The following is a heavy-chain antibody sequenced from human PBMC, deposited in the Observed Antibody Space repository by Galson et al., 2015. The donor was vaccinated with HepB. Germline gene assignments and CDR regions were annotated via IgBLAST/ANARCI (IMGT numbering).Heavy chain of an antibody. J-gene: IGHJ3*02. CDR3: ARERYCSSTSCYFYNWNPGPAFAI. CDR1: GFTFSSYA. V-gene: IGHV3-30-3*01. D-gene: IGHD2-2*01. CDR2: ISYDGSNK. Sequence: SLRLSCAASGFTFSSYAMHWVRQAPGKGLEWVAIISYDGSNKYYADSVKGRFTISRDNSKNTLYLQMNSLRAEDTAVYYCARERYCSSTSCYFYNWNPGPAFAIWGQVTIFTVPP.